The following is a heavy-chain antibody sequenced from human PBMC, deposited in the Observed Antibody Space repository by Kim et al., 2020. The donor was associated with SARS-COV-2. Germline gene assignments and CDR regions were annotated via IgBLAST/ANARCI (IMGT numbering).Heavy chain of an antibody. Sequence: GGSLRLSCAASGFTFSSYGMHWVRQAPGKGLEWVAVISYDGSNKYYADSVKGRFTIYRDNSKNTLYLQMNSLRAEDTAVYYCAKVLTYYYGSGSYYNAGFGYYYYGMDVWGPGTTVTVSS. CDR3: AKVLTYYYGSGSYYNAGFGYYYYGMDV. J-gene: IGHJ6*02. V-gene: IGHV3-30*18. CDR2: ISYDGSNK. D-gene: IGHD3-10*01. CDR1: GFTFSSYG.